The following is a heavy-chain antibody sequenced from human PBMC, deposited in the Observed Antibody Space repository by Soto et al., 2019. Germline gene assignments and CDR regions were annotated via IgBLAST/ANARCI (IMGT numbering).Heavy chain of an antibody. D-gene: IGHD3-10*01. CDR2: ISAHNGNT. CDR1: GYAFTSYA. V-gene: IGHV1-18*01. J-gene: IGHJ4*01. Sequence: ASVKVSCKASGYAFTSYAIPWVRQAPGQGLEWMGWISAHNGNTNYAQKFQGRVTMITDTSTSTAYMELRSLRSDDTAVYYCARCAYGSGSYILYWGHGTLVTVSS. CDR3: ARCAYGSGSYILY.